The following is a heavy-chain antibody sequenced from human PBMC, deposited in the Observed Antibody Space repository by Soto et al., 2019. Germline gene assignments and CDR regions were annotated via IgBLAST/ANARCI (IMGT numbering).Heavy chain of an antibody. Sequence: GGSLRLSCAASGFTFSDYYMSWIRQAPGKGLEWVSYISSSGSTIYYADSVKGRFTISRDNAKNSLHLQMNSLRAEDTAVYYCARADTAMVQVTYYYYGMDVWGQGTTVTVSS. CDR3: ARADTAMVQVTYYYYGMDV. CDR1: GFTFSDYY. J-gene: IGHJ6*02. CDR2: ISSSGSTI. V-gene: IGHV3-11*01. D-gene: IGHD5-18*01.